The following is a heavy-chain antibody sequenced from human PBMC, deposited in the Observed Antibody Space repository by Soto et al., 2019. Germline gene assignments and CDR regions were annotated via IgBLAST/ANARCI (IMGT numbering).Heavy chain of an antibody. CDR2: ISPRDGTT. CDR3: VRGGGTLDD. Sequence: QVQLVQSGGEVKKSGASVKVSCKASGYMFVNYAVYWVRQAPGQGLEWVGIISPRDGTTIYALKFQGRVTMTRDTSTSTLYMEMNSMRYEDTAVYYCVRGGGTLDDWGQGTLVTVSS. V-gene: IGHV1-46*01. CDR1: GYMFVNYA. J-gene: IGHJ4*02.